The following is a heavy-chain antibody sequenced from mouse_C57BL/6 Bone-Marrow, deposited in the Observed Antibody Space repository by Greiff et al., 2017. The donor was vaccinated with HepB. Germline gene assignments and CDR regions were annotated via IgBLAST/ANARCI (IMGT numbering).Heavy chain of an antibody. Sequence: VQLQQSGAELVKPGASVKMSCKASGYTFTSYWITWVKQRPGQGLEWIGDIYPGSGSTNYNEKFKSKATLTVDTSSSTAYMQLSSLTSEDSAVYYCARSGYYGGRVDYWGQGTTLTVSS. D-gene: IGHD1-1*01. CDR2: IYPGSGST. CDR3: ARSGYYGGRVDY. J-gene: IGHJ2*01. V-gene: IGHV1-55*01. CDR1: GYTFTSYW.